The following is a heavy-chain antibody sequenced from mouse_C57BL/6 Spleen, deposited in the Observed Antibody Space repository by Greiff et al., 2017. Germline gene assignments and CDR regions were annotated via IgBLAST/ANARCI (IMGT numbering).Heavy chain of an antibody. CDR1: GFTFSSYG. V-gene: IGHV5-6*02. CDR3: ASECGDY. D-gene: IGHD6-1*01. Sequence: EVMLVESGGDLVKPGGSLKLSCAASGFTFSSYGMSWVRQTPDKRLEWVATISSGSSYTYYPDSVKERFTISRDNAKNTLYLQMSSLKSEDTAMYYCASECGDYWGQGTTLTVSS. CDR2: ISSGSSYT. J-gene: IGHJ2*01.